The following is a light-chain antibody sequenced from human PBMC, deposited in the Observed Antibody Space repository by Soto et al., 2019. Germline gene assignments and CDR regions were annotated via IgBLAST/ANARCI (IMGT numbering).Light chain of an antibody. Sequence: QSVLTQPASVSGSPGQSIAISCTGTSSDVGTYDYVSWYQQYPDKAPKLIIYEVTQRPSGVSNRFSGSESGNTASLTISGLQAEDEADYYCSSHTSVNTRVFGTGTKVTVL. J-gene: IGLJ1*01. CDR2: EVT. V-gene: IGLV2-14*01. CDR1: SSDVGTYDY. CDR3: SSHTSVNTRV.